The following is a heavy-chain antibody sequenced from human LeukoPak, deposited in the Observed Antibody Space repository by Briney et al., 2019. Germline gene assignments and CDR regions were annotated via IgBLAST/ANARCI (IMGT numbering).Heavy chain of an antibody. CDR2: INPNSGGT. CDR1: GYTFTGYY. CDR3: ARDLWGGIAAAGTYYFDY. D-gene: IGHD6-13*01. Sequence: ASVKVSCKASGYTFTGYYMHWVRQAPGQGLEWMGWINPNSGGTNYAQKFQGRVTMTRDTSISTAYMELSRLRSDDTAVYYCARDLWGGIAAAGTYYFDYWGQGTLVTVSS. J-gene: IGHJ4*02. V-gene: IGHV1-2*02.